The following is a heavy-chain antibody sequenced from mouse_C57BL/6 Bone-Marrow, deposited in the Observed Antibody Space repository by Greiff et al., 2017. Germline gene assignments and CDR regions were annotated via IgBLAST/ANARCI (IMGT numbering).Heavy chain of an antibody. V-gene: IGHV5-17*01. J-gene: IGHJ2*01. CDR2: ISSGSSTI. D-gene: IGHD1-1*01. Sequence: EVKVVESGGGLVKPGGSLKLSCAASGFTFSDYGMHWVRQAPEKGLEWVAYISSGSSTIYYADTVNGRFTISRDNAKNTLFLQMTSLRSEDTAIYYCARSFFITTFYFDYWGQGTTLTVSS. CDR3: ARSFFITTFYFDY. CDR1: GFTFSDYG.